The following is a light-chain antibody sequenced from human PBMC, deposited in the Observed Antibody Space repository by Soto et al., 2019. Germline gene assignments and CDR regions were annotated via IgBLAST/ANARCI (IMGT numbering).Light chain of an antibody. CDR1: QSISNW. CDR3: HQSYSAVSFT. J-gene: IGKJ3*01. Sequence: DIQMTQSPSTLSASVGDRVTITCRASQSISNWLAWYQQKPGKAPKLLIYDASSLEIGVPSRFSGSGSGTEFTLTISSLQPDDFATYFCHQSYSAVSFTFGPGTKVDI. V-gene: IGKV1-5*01. CDR2: DAS.